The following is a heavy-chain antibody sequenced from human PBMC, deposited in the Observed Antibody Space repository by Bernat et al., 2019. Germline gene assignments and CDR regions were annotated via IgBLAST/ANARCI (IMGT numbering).Heavy chain of an antibody. CDR1: GGSISSGGYY. CDR2: IYYSGST. V-gene: IGHV4-31*03. CDR3: ARDNVASGSYYAVYGMDV. J-gene: IGHJ6*02. Sequence: QVQLQESGPGLVKPSQTLSLTCTVSGGSISSGGYYWSWIRQHPGKGLEWIGYIYYSGSTYYNPSLKSRVTISLDTSKTQFSLKLSSVTAADTAVYYCARDNVASGSYYAVYGMDVWGQGTTVTVSS. D-gene: IGHD3-10*01.